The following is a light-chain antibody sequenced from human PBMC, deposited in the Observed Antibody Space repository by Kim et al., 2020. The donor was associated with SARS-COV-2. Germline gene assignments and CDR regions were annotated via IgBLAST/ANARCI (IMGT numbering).Light chain of an antibody. CDR2: STS. J-gene: IGLJ3*02. Sequence: PGGTVTLTCASNTGAVTSGYYPNWFQQKPGQAPRALIYSTSNKYSWTPARFSGSLLGGKAALTLSGVQPEDEAEYYCLLYYGGALVFGGGTKLTVL. CDR1: TGAVTSGYY. CDR3: LLYYGGALV. V-gene: IGLV7-43*01.